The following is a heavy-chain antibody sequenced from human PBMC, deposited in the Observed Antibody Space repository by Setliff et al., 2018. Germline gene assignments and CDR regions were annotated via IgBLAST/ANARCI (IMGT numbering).Heavy chain of an antibody. CDR3: ARDKGYDSSGYFYYYYYMDV. D-gene: IGHD3-22*01. J-gene: IGHJ6*03. CDR2: INPGNGNT. CDR1: GFVFITYA. V-gene: IGHV1-3*01. Sequence: ASVKVSCKTSGFVFITYAITWVRQAPGQGLEWMGWINPGNGNTKYSQKFQGRVTITRDTSASTAYMELSSLRSEDTAVYYCARDKGYDSSGYFYYYYYMDVWGKGTTVTVSS.